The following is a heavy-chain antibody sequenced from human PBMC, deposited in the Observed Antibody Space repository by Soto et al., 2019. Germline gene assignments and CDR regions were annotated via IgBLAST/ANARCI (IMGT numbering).Heavy chain of an antibody. Sequence: SVKVSCKASGYTFTYRYLHWVRQAPGQALEWMGWITPFNGNTNYAQKFQDRVTITRDRSMSTAYMELSSLRSEDTAMYYCAQEGQDYGESYTAFEIWGQGTMVTVSS. CDR3: AQEGQDYGESYTAFEI. D-gene: IGHD4-17*01. J-gene: IGHJ3*02. CDR1: GYTFTYRY. V-gene: IGHV1-45*02. CDR2: ITPFNGNT.